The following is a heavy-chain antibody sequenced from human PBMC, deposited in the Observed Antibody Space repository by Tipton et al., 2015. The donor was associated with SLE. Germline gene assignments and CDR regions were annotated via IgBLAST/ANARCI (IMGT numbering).Heavy chain of an antibody. V-gene: IGHV4-39*07. J-gene: IGHJ5*02. Sequence: TLSLTCTVSGGSISSSSYYWGWIRQPPRMGLELLGTIYCSGSTYYYNPSLKSRVTISVDTSKNQFSLKLTSVTAADTAVYYCARQPRSDYYDSSGYYHNWFDPWGQGTLVTVSS. D-gene: IGHD3-22*01. CDR2: IYCSGSTY. CDR3: ARQPRSDYYDSSGYYHNWFDP. CDR1: GGSISSSSYY.